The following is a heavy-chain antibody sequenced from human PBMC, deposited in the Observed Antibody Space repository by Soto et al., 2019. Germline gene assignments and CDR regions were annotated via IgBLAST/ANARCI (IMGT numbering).Heavy chain of an antibody. CDR3: ARGGYGMDV. D-gene: IGHD3-16*01. J-gene: IGHJ6*02. CDR2: IIPILGIA. V-gene: IGHV1-69*02. CDR1: GGTFSSYT. Sequence: QVQLVQSGAEVKKPGSSVKFSCKASGGTFSSYTISWVRQAPGQGLEWMGRIIPILGIANYAQKFQGRVTITADKSTSTAYMELSSLRAEDTAVYYCARGGYGMDVWGQGTTVTVCS.